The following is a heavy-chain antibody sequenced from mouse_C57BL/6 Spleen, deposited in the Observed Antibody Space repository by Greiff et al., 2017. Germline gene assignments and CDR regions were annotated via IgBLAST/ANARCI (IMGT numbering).Heavy chain of an antibody. J-gene: IGHJ2*01. V-gene: IGHV1-15*01. CDR1: GYTFTDYE. CDR3: TRGRSNSDY. D-gene: IGHD2-5*01. CDR2: IDPETGGT. Sequence: QVQLKESGAELVRPGASVTLSCKASGYTFTDYEMHWVKQTPVHGLEWIGAIDPETGGTAYNQKFKGKAILTADKSSSTAYMELRSLTSDDSAVYHCTRGRSNSDYWGQGTTLTVSS.